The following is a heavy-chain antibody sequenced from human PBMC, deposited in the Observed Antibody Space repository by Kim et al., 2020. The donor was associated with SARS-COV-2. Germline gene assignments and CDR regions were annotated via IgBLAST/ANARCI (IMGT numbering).Heavy chain of an antibody. V-gene: IGHV3-23*01. CDR2: ST. CDR3: AREPARRADY. Sequence: STVYADAAKGRFTISRDNSENTLHLQMGSLRVKDTGVYYCAREPARRADYWGRGTLVTVSS. J-gene: IGHJ4*02.